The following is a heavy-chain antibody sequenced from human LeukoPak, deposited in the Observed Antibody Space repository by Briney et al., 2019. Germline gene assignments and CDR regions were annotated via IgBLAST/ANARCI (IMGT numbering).Heavy chain of an antibody. CDR2: INHSGST. CDR3: ARGASMDTAMVPFDY. D-gene: IGHD5-18*01. J-gene: IGHJ4*02. CDR1: GGSFSGYY. Sequence: TSETLSLTCAVYGGSFSGYYWSCIRQTPGKGLEWIGEINHSGSTNYNPSLKSRVTISVDTSKNQFSLKLSSVTAADTAVYYCARGASMDTAMVPFDYWGQGTQVTVSS. V-gene: IGHV4-34*01.